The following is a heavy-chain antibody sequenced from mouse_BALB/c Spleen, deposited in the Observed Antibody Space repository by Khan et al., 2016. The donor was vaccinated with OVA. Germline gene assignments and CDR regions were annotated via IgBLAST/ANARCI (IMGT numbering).Heavy chain of an antibody. CDR1: GISITTRNYR. V-gene: IGHV3-5*02. CDR2: IYYCGII. J-gene: IGHJ1*01. CDR3: ARDEYYGYWYFDV. D-gene: IGHD1-1*01. Sequence: EVKLLESGPGLVKPSQTVSLTCTVTGISITTRNYRWSWIRQFPGNKLEWIGYIYYCGIITYNPSLTSRATITRDTSKNQFFLEMKSLNAEVTATYYCARDEYYGYWYFDVWGAGTTVTVSS.